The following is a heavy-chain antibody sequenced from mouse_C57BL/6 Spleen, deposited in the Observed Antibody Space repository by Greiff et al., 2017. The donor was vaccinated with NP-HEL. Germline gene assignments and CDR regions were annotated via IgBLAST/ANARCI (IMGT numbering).Heavy chain of an antibody. J-gene: IGHJ2*01. CDR1: GFTFSDYG. CDR3: ARAPYAPDY. Sequence: DVMLVESGGGLVKPGGSLKLSCAASGFTFSDYGMHWVRQAPEKGLEWVAYISSGSSTIYYADTVKGRFTISRDYAKNTLFLQMTSLRSEDTAMYYCARAPYAPDYWGQGTTLTVSS. CDR2: ISSGSSTI. D-gene: IGHD6-5*01. V-gene: IGHV5-17*01.